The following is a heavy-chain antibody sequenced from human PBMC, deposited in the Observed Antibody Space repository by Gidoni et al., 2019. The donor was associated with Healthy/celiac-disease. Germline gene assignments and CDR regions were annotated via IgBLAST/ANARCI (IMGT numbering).Heavy chain of an antibody. CDR1: GYSISSGYY. J-gene: IGHJ4*02. CDR2: IYHSGST. D-gene: IGHD3-10*01. V-gene: IGHV4-38-2*02. Sequence: QVQLQESGPGLVKPSETLSLTCTVSGYSISSGYYWAWIRQPPGKRLEWIGSIYHSGSTYYNPSLKSRVTISVDTSKNQFSLKLSSVTAADTAVYYCARMVRGDPYFDYWGQGTLVTVSS. CDR3: ARMVRGDPYFDY.